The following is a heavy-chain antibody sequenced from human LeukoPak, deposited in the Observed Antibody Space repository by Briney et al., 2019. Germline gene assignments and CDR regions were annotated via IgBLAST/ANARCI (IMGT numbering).Heavy chain of an antibody. CDR1: GFDFSSNW. CDR3: AKDHYWSIDY. V-gene: IGHV3-74*01. Sequence: GGSLRLSCAASGFDFSSNWMHWVRHAPGQGLVWVSRIKGDGISTNYADSVKGRFTISRDIAKNTLYLQMNSLRAEDTGVYYCAKDHYWSIDYWGRGTLVTASS. D-gene: IGHD3-3*01. CDR2: IKGDGIST. J-gene: IGHJ4*02.